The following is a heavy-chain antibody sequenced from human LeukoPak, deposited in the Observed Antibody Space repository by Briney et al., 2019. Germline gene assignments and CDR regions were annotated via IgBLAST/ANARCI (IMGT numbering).Heavy chain of an antibody. CDR1: GFSLSSHW. Sequence: GGSLRLSCAASGFSLSSHWMTWVRQVPGRGPEWVANVNRDGSETYYLDSVKGRFTISKDNAKNSLYLQMNSLRAEDTALYHCARNNGMDVWGQGTTVIVSS. V-gene: IGHV3-7*03. CDR2: VNRDGSET. J-gene: IGHJ6*02. CDR3: ARNNGMDV.